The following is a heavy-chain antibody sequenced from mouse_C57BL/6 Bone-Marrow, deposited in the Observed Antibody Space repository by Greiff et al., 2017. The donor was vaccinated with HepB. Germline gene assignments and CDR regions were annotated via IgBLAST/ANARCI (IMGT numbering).Heavy chain of an antibody. D-gene: IGHD2-2*01. V-gene: IGHV1-62-2*01. CDR3: ARHEEGRLRQGWYFDV. Sequence: VKLMESGAELVKPGASVKLSCKASGYTFTEYSIHWVKQRPGQGLEWIGWFYPGSGSIKYKEKFKDKATLTADKSSSTVYMELSRVTSEDSAVYFCARHEEGRLRQGWYFDVWGTGTTVTVSS. J-gene: IGHJ1*03. CDR2: FYPGSGSI. CDR1: GYTFTEYS.